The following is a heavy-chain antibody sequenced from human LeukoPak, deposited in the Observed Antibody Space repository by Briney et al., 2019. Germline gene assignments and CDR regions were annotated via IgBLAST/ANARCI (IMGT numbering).Heavy chain of an antibody. V-gene: IGHV3-30*18. CDR2: ISYDGSNE. Sequence: GGSLRLSCAASGFTFSTYGMHWVRQAPGKGLEWVAVISYDGSNEYYADSVKGRFTISRDNSKNTLYLQMSSLRAEDTAVYYCAKEFNRGLPDYWGQGTLATVPS. CDR1: GFTFSTYG. D-gene: IGHD2-21*01. CDR3: AKEFNRGLPDY. J-gene: IGHJ4*02.